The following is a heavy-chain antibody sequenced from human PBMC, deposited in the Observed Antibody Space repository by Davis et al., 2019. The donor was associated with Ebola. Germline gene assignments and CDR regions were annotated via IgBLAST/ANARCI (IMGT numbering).Heavy chain of an antibody. Sequence: PGGSLRLSCTVSGGSISSSNWWSWVRQPPGKGLEWIGEIYHSGSTNYNPSLKSRVTISVDKSKNQFSLKLSSVTAADTAVYYCAREVSGSIDYWGQGTLVTVSS. CDR2: IYHSGST. J-gene: IGHJ4*02. D-gene: IGHD5-12*01. V-gene: IGHV4-4*02. CDR1: GGSISSSNW. CDR3: AREVSGSIDY.